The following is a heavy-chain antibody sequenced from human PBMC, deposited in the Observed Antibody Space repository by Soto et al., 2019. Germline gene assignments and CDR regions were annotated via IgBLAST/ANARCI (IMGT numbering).Heavy chain of an antibody. CDR2: IIPIFGTA. CDR1: GGTSSSYA. Sequence: SVKVSCKASGGTSSSYAISWVRQAPGQGLEWMGGIIPIFGTANYAQKFQGRVTITADKSTSTAYMELSSLRSEDTAVYYCARDLGDSSSSKGYYYYYYGMDVWGQGTTVTVSS. D-gene: IGHD6-6*01. CDR3: ARDLGDSSSSKGYYYYYYGMDV. J-gene: IGHJ6*02. V-gene: IGHV1-69*06.